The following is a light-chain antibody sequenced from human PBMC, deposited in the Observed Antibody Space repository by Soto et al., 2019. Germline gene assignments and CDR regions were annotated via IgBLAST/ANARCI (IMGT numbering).Light chain of an antibody. V-gene: IGLV2-11*01. CDR3: CSYAGSYTFYV. CDR1: SSDVGGYNY. Sequence: QSVLTQPASASGSPGQSITISCTGTSSDVGGYNYVSWYQHHPGKAPKLMIYDVTKRPSGVPDRFSGSKSGNTASLTISGLQAEDEADYYCCSYAGSYTFYVFGTGTKVTVL. CDR2: DVT. J-gene: IGLJ1*01.